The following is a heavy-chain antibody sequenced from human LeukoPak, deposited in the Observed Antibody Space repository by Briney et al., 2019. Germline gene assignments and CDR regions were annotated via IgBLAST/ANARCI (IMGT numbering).Heavy chain of an antibody. CDR1: GFTFSSYE. V-gene: IGHV3-48*03. CDR2: ISGSGGGT. D-gene: IGHD1-1*01. CDR3: VREEEMERLDP. Sequence: GGSLRLSCAASGFTFSSYEMNWVRQAPGKGLEWISYISGSGGGTYYADSVKGRFTISRDNAKSSLFLQMNSLRAEDTAVYHCVREEEMERLDPWGQGTLVTVYS. J-gene: IGHJ5*02.